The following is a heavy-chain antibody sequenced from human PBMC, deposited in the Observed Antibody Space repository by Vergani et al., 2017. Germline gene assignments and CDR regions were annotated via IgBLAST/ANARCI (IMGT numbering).Heavy chain of an antibody. CDR3: ARDGVGFYGDYLVFFDY. CDR1: NDSVSNTFYY. J-gene: IGHJ4*02. D-gene: IGHD4-17*01. Sequence: QVQLQESGPGLVKPSETLSLTCTVSNDSVSNTFYYWGWIRQTPGKGLEWIGSIYYSGSTYYNPSLESRVTMSVDTSKSQFSLKLSSVTAADTAVYYCARDGVGFYGDYLVFFDYWGQGTLVTVSS. CDR2: IYYSGST. V-gene: IGHV4-39*07.